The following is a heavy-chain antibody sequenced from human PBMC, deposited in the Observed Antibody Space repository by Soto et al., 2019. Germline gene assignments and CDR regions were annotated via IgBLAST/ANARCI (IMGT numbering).Heavy chain of an antibody. J-gene: IGHJ6*03. CDR1: GFTFSNYI. D-gene: IGHD3-10*01. V-gene: IGHV3-48*01. CDR2: ISTGSTTI. Sequence: PGGSLRLSCSASGFTFSNYIMNWVRQAPGKGLEWVSHISTGSTTIHYADSVKGRFTISRDNAKNSVYLQMNSLRAEDTAVYYCARQSPGGYYYYYMDVWGKGTTVTVSS. CDR3: ARQSPGGYYYYYMDV.